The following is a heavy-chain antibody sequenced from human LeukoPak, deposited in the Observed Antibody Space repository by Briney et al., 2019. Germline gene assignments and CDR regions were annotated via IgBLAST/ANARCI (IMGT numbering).Heavy chain of an antibody. Sequence: SETLSLTCAVYGGSFNGYYWSWIRQPPGKGLEWIGEIDHSGSTYYTASLKSRVTISIDTSENQFSLQMHSVRADDTAVYYCARVGLLWFGELWNYYYGMEVWGQGTTVTVSS. CDR3: ARVGLLWFGELWNYYYGMEV. D-gene: IGHD3-10*01. J-gene: IGHJ6*02. V-gene: IGHV4-34*01. CDR2: IDHSGST. CDR1: GGSFNGYY.